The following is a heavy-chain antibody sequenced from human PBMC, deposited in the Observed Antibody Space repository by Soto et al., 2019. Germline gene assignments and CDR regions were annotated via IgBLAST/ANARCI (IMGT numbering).Heavy chain of an antibody. Sequence: PGGSLRLSCAASGFTFGNAWMSWVRQAPGKGLEWVGRIKSKTDGGTTDYAAPVKGRFTISRDDSKNTLYLQMNSLKTEDTAVYYCTTEILWFGELLGGDVWGQGTTVTVSS. V-gene: IGHV3-15*01. J-gene: IGHJ6*02. CDR2: IKSKTDGGTT. CDR1: GFTFGNAW. CDR3: TTEILWFGELLGGDV. D-gene: IGHD3-10*01.